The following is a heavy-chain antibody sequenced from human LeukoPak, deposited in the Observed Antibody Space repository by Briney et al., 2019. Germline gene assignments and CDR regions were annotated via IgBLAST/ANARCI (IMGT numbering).Heavy chain of an antibody. J-gene: IGHJ4*02. D-gene: IGHD5/OR15-5a*01. CDR1: GYTFTSHD. CDR3: ARGAVSTHGFDY. CDR2: SSGYSGNT. Sequence: ASVKVSXKTSGYTFTSHDISWVRQAPGQGLEWMGWSSGYSGNTNHAQKFQGRVTMTTDTSTSTAYMELRSLRPDDTAVYYCARGAVSTHGFDYWGQGTLVTVSS. V-gene: IGHV1-18*01.